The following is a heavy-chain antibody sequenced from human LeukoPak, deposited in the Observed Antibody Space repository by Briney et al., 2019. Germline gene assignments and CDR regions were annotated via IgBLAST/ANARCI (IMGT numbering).Heavy chain of an antibody. Sequence: GESLKISCKGSGYSFTSYWIGWVRQMPGKGLEWMGIIYPGDSDTRYSPSFQGQVTISADKSISTAYLQWSSLKASDTAMYYCARLRYCSSTSCYRYYFDYWGQGTLVIVSS. CDR3: ARLRYCSSTSCYRYYFDY. V-gene: IGHV5-51*01. D-gene: IGHD2-2*01. J-gene: IGHJ4*02. CDR2: IYPGDSDT. CDR1: GYSFTSYW.